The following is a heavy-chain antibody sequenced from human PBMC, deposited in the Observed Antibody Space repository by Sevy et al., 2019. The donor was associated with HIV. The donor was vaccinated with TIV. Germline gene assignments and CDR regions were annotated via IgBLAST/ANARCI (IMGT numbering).Heavy chain of an antibody. Sequence: GGSLRLSCAASGFSFSTYAMHWVRQAPGTGLEWVAVISYDESHKYYTDSVKGRFTISRDNSKNTLFLQMNSLRPEDTALYYCAKAVANPIFDSFDIWGQGTVVTVSS. CDR2: ISYDESHK. V-gene: IGHV3-30*04. CDR1: GFSFSTYA. J-gene: IGHJ3*02. D-gene: IGHD3-3*02. CDR3: AKAVANPIFDSFDI.